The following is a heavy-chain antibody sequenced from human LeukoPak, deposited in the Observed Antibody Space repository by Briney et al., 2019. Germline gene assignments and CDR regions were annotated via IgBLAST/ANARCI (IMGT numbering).Heavy chain of an antibody. CDR3: ARDAVGAIRNQGLPDY. J-gene: IGHJ4*02. D-gene: IGHD1-26*01. CDR2: ISSSSSYI. CDR1: GSTFSSYS. V-gene: IGHV3-21*01. Sequence: GGSLRLSCAASGSTFSSYSMNWVRQAPGKGLEWVSSISSSSSYIYYADSVKGRFTISRDNAKNSLYLQMNSLRAEDTAVYYCARDAVGAIRNQGLPDYWGQGTLVTVSS.